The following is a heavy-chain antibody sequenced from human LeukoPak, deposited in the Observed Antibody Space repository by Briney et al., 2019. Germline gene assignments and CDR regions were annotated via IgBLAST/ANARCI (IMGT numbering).Heavy chain of an antibody. J-gene: IGHJ4*02. CDR2: ISAYNGNT. CDR1: GYTFTSYG. Sequence: ASVKVSCKASGYTFTSYGISWVRQAPGQGLEWMGWISAYNGNTNYPQKLQGRVTMTTDTSTSTACMELRSLRSDDTAVFYCARAPGDYYYDSSGFYYVYWGQGTLVTVSS. CDR3: ARAPGDYYYDSSGFYYVY. D-gene: IGHD3-22*01. V-gene: IGHV1-18*01.